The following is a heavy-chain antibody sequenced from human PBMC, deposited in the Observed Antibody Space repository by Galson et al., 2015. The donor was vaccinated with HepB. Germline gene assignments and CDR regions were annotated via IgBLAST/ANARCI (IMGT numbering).Heavy chain of an antibody. CDR2: IYTSGST. V-gene: IGHV4-61*02. CDR1: GGSISSGSYY. J-gene: IGHJ5*02. D-gene: IGHD3-3*01. Sequence: TLSLTCTVSGGSISSGSYYWSWVRQPAGKGLEWIGRIYTSGSTNYNPSLKSRVTMSVDTSKNQFSLKLSSVTAADTAVYYCAREARDFWSIVPPGWFDPWGQGTLVTVSS. CDR3: AREARDFWSIVPPGWFDP.